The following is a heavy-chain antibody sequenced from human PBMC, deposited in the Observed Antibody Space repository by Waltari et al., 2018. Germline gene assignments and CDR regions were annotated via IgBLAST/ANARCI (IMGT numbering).Heavy chain of an antibody. D-gene: IGHD5-12*01. CDR1: GFLFGNCN. Sequence: QFHLVESGGGVVQPGRSLSLSCAASGFLFGNCNMHVVRQTPGQGLQWVAAISHDGSNKDYADSVKSRFTVSRDNSNNTLYLQINSLRADDTGIYFCVKYSGFDYFFDYWGQGTLVTVSS. J-gene: IGHJ4*02. CDR3: VKYSGFDYFFDY. V-gene: IGHV3-30*18. CDR2: ISHDGSNK.